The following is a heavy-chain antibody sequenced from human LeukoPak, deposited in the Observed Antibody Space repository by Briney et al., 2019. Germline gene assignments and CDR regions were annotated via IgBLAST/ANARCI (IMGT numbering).Heavy chain of an antibody. CDR2: LYSDGNT. CDR1: GFTVTTND. D-gene: IGHD1-14*01. CDR3: ARGVEPLAANTLAY. J-gene: IGHJ4*02. Sequence: PGGSLRLSCAASGFTVTTNDMTWVRQAPGKGLEWVSVLYSDGNTKYADSVQGRFTISRDNSKNTLYLEMNSLSPDDTAVYYCARGVEPLAANTLAYWGQGTLVTVS. V-gene: IGHV3-53*01.